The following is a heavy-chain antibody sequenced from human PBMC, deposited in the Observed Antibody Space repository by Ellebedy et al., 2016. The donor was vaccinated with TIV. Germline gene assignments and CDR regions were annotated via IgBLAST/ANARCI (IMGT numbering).Heavy chain of an antibody. CDR1: GFLLSTSGVG. CDR2: IYWDDDK. CDR3: AHSGYSYGLQGGYYYYGMDV. J-gene: IGHJ6*02. V-gene: IGHV2-5*02. Sequence: SGPTLVKPTQTLTLTCTFSGFLLSTSGVGVGWIRQPPGKALEWLALIYWDDDKRYSPSLKSRLTITKDTSKNQVVLTMTNMDPVDTATYYCAHSGYSYGLQGGYYYYGMDVWGQGTTVTVSS. D-gene: IGHD5-18*01.